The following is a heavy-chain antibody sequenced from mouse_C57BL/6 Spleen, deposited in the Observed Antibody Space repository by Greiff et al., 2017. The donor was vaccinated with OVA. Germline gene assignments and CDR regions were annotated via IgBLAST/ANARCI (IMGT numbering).Heavy chain of an antibody. CDR1: GFNIKNTY. J-gene: IGHJ2*01. Sequence: VQLQQSVAELVRPGASVKLSCTASGFNIKNTYMHWVKQRPEQGLEWIGRIDPANGNTKYAPKFQGKATITADTSSNTAYLQLSSLTSEDTAIYYCASRTYYGSSQYYFDYWGQGTTLTVSS. V-gene: IGHV14-3*01. CDR2: IDPANGNT. D-gene: IGHD1-1*01. CDR3: ASRTYYGSSQYYFDY.